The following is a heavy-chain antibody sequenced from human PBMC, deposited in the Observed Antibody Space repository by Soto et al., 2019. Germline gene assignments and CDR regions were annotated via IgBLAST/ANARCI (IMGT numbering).Heavy chain of an antibody. D-gene: IGHD6-13*01. CDR1: GGTLSSYA. Sequence: ASVKVSCKASGGTLSSYAISWVRQAPGQGLEWMGGIIPIFGTANYAQKFQGRVTITADESTSTAYMELSSLRSEDTAVYYCAREEYSSRWHLGWFDPWGQGTLVTVSS. CDR2: IIPIFGTA. V-gene: IGHV1-69*13. J-gene: IGHJ5*02. CDR3: AREEYSSRWHLGWFDP.